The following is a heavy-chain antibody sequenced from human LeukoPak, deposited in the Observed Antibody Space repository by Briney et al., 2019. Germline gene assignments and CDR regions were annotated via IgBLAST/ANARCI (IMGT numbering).Heavy chain of an antibody. CDR1: GYTFTGYY. CDR3: AREREYSSSWYGRDFQH. D-gene: IGHD6-13*01. J-gene: IGHJ1*01. Sequence: ASVKVSCKASGYTFTGYYMHWVRQAPGQGLEWMGWINPNSGGTNYAQKFQGRVTMTRDTSISTAYMELSRLRSDDTAVYYCAREREYSSSWYGRDFQHWGQGTLVTVSS. CDR2: INPNSGGT. V-gene: IGHV1-2*02.